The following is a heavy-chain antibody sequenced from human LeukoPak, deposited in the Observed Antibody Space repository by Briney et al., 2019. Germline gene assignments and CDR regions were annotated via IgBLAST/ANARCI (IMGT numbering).Heavy chain of an antibody. CDR1: GFTVNSNY. CDR2: LYNTGNT. V-gene: IGHV3-53*01. D-gene: IGHD6-13*01. J-gene: IGHJ4*02. Sequence: PGGSLRLSCAASGFTVNSNYLSWVRQAPGKGLEWVSTLYNTGNTYYANSVKGRLSISRDNSKNTLFLQMNSLRAEDTAVYYCARLPPAAGRLYFVDWGPGTLVTVSS. CDR3: ARLPPAAGRLYFVD.